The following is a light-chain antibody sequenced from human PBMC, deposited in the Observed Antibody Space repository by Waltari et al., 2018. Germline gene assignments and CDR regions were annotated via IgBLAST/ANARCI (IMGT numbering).Light chain of an antibody. CDR2: GAS. Sequence: EIVLTQSPGTLSLSPGERATLPCRASHGVSNNYLAWYQRKPGKAPRLLIYGASRRPSGIPDRFSGSGSGTDFTLTISRLEPEDFAVYFCQQYGDFPLTFGQGTKVEVK. V-gene: IGKV3-20*01. J-gene: IGKJ1*01. CDR3: QQYGDFPLT. CDR1: HGVSNNY.